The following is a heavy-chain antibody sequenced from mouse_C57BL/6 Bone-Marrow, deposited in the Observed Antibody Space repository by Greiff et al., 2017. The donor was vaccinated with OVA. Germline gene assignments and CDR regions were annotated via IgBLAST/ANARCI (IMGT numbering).Heavy chain of an antibody. Sequence: QVHVKQSGAELVRPGASVTLSCKASGYTFTDYEMHWVKQTPVHGLEWIGAIDPETGGTAYNQKFKGKAILTADKSSSTAYMELRSLTSEDSAVYYCTRGGFIATVVAIYYYAMDYWGQGTSVTVSS. D-gene: IGHD1-1*01. V-gene: IGHV1-15*01. J-gene: IGHJ4*01. CDR1: GYTFTDYE. CDR3: TRGGFIATVVAIYYYAMDY. CDR2: IDPETGGT.